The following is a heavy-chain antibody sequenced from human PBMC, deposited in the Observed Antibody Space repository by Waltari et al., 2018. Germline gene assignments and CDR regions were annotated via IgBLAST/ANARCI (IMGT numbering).Heavy chain of an antibody. CDR3: ARLDYDSSGYYLYYFDY. CDR1: GGSIRRSSYY. V-gene: IGHV4-39*01. CDR2: IYYSETT. Sequence: QLQLQESGPGLVKPSETLSLTCTVSGGSIRRSSYYWGWIRQPPGKGLEWVGSIYYSETTYYNPSLKRRVTISVDTSKNQYSLKLSSVTAADTAVYYCARLDYDSSGYYLYYFDYWGQGTLVTVSS. D-gene: IGHD3-22*01. J-gene: IGHJ4*02.